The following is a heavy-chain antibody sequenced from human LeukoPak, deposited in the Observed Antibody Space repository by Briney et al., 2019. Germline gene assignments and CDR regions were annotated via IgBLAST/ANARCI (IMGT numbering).Heavy chain of an antibody. CDR3: ARDLGGDGYKGSWYFDL. CDR2: ISGSGGST. J-gene: IGHJ2*01. CDR1: GFTFSSYA. D-gene: IGHD5-24*01. V-gene: IGHV3-23*01. Sequence: GGSLRLSCAASGFTFSSYAMSWVRQAPGKGLEWVSAISGSGGSTYYADSVKGRFTISRDNAKNSLYLQMNSLRAEDTAVYYCARDLGGDGYKGSWYFDLWDRGTLVTVSS.